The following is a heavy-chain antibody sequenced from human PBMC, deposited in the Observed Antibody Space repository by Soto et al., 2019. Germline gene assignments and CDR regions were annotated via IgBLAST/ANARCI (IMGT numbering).Heavy chain of an antibody. V-gene: IGHV3-30-3*01. CDR2: ISYDGSKK. J-gene: IGHJ4*02. Sequence: QVQLVESGGGVVQPGRSLSLSCAASGFTLSSYALHWVRQAPGKGLEWVGMISYDGSKKYYADSVKGRFTISRDNSKNTVYVQMNSLRGEDTAVYYCARDPDFWGQGTLVTVSS. CDR3: ARDPDF. CDR1: GFTLSSYA.